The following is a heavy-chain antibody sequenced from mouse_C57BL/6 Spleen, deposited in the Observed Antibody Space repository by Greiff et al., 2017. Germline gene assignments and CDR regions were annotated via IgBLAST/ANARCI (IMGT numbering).Heavy chain of an antibody. Sequence: QVQLKQSGPELVKPGASVKISCKASGYAFSSSWMNWVKQRPGQGLEWIGRIYPGDGDTNYNGKFKGKATLTADKSSSTAYMQLSSLTSEDSAVXFCARYDDYPWFAYWGQGTLVTVSA. CDR2: IYPGDGDT. CDR3: ARYDDYPWFAY. CDR1: GYAFSSSW. J-gene: IGHJ3*01. D-gene: IGHD2-4*01. V-gene: IGHV1-82*01.